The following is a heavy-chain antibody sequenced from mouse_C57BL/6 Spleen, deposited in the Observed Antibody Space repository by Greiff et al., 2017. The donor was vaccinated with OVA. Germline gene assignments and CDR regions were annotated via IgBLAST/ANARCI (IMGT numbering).Heavy chain of an antibody. V-gene: IGHV1-18*01. Sequence: VQLQQSGPELVKPGASVKIPCKASGYTFTDYNMDWVKQSHGKSLEWIGDINPNNGGTIYNQKFKGKATLTVDKSSSTAYMELRSLTSEDTAVYYCATYGNYVWFAYWGKGTLVTVSA. CDR2: INPNNGGT. D-gene: IGHD2-1*01. J-gene: IGHJ3*01. CDR3: ATYGNYVWFAY. CDR1: GYTFTDYN.